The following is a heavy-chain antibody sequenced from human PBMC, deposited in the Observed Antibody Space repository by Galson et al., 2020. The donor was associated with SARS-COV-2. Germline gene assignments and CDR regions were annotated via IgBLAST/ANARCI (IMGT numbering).Heavy chain of an antibody. V-gene: IGHV1-2*02. CDR2: INPKSGGT. CDR3: ARLRYYDVLTGYIVDV. CDR1: GYTFTDYY. J-gene: IGHJ6*02. Sequence: ASVPVSCKASGYTFTDYYIHRVRQAPGQGLEWMGWINPKSGGTNYAQKFEGRVTMTRNTTITTAYMELSRLRADDTAGYYCARLRYYDVLTGYIVDVWGQGTMVTVSS. D-gene: IGHD3-9*01.